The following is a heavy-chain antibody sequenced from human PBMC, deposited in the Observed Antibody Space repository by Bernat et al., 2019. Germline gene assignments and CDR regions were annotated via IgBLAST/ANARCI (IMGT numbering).Heavy chain of an antibody. Sequence: EVQLEESGGDLVQPGGSLRLSCEASGFTFRSYIMGWVRQAPGKGLEWLSYMSGGSIAIYYADSVRGRFTISRDNAKNSLYLQMDSMRAEETVVYYCAKDKKDTDGWPIFDTWGQGTLVTVSS. J-gene: IGHJ4*02. CDR1: GFTFRSYI. D-gene: IGHD2-15*01. CDR2: MSGGSIAI. CDR3: AKDKKDTDGWPIFDT. V-gene: IGHV3-48*01.